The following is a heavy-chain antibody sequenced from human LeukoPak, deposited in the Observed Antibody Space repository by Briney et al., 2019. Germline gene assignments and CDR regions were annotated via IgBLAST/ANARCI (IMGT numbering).Heavy chain of an antibody. CDR3: ARDVVRGDSGYDYNAFDI. Sequence: PSQTLSLTCTVSGGSISSGGYYWSWIRQHPGKGLEWIGYIYYSGSTYYNPSLKSRVTISVDTSKNQFSLKLSSVTAADTAVYYCARDVVRGDSGYDYNAFDIWGQGTMVTVSS. CDR1: GGSISSGGYY. V-gene: IGHV4-31*03. J-gene: IGHJ3*02. CDR2: IYYSGST. D-gene: IGHD5-12*01.